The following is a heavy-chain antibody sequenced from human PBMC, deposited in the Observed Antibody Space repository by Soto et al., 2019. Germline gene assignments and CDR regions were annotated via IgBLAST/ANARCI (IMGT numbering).Heavy chain of an antibody. Sequence: SETLSLTCTVSGGSISSGDYYRSWIRQPPGKGLEWIGYIYYSGSTYYNPSLKSRVTISVDTSKNQFSLKLSSVTAADTAVYYCARVRRKPIFGVFIIPYYFDYWGQGTLVTV. J-gene: IGHJ4*02. D-gene: IGHD3-3*01. CDR3: ARVRRKPIFGVFIIPYYFDY. CDR2: IYYSGST. V-gene: IGHV4-30-4*01. CDR1: GGSISSGDYY.